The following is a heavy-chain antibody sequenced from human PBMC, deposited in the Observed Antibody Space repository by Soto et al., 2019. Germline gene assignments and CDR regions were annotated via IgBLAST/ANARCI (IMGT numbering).Heavy chain of an antibody. CDR1: GFTFDDYA. CDR2: LNWNSGSV. Sequence: EEQLVESGGGLVQPGRSLRLSCAASGFTFDDYAMHWVRQAPGKGLEWVSGLNWNSGSVGYAASVKGRFTISRDNAKNSLHLQMNSLRADDTALYYCAKASGWGGVAALNYWGQGTLVTVSS. J-gene: IGHJ4*02. V-gene: IGHV3-9*01. CDR3: AKASGWGGVAALNY. D-gene: IGHD2-15*01.